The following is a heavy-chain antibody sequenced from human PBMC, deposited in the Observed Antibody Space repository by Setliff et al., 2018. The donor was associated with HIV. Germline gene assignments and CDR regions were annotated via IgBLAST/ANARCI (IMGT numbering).Heavy chain of an antibody. J-gene: IGHJ3*02. CDR2: ISAYNGNT. D-gene: IGHD4-4*01. CDR3: ARDVDYTDAFDI. Sequence: ASVKVSCKASGYTFTSYGISWVRQAPGQGLEWMGWISAYNGNTNYAQKLQGRVTMTTDTSTSTAYMELRSLRSEDTAVYYCARDVDYTDAFDIWGQGTMVTVSS. V-gene: IGHV1-18*01. CDR1: GYTFTSYG.